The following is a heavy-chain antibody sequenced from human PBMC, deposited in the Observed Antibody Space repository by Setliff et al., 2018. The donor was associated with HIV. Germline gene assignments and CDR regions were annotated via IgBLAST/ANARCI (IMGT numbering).Heavy chain of an antibody. CDR1: GGSISSHY. V-gene: IGHV4-59*08. CDR3: ARHWNYDTGLDPFDI. J-gene: IGHJ3*02. Sequence: NPSETLSLTCTVSGGSISSHYWSWIRQPPGKGLEWIGFIYYTGNTNYNPSLKSRVTMSVDTSKNQLSLKLNSVTAADTAVYYCARHWNYDTGLDPFDIWGQGTMVTVSS. D-gene: IGHD3-22*01. CDR2: IYYTGNT.